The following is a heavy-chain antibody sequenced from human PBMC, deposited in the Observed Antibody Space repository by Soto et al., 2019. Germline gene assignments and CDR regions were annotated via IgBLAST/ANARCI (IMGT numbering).Heavy chain of an antibody. CDR1: GGSIISSSYY. D-gene: IGHD3-3*01. Sequence: PSETLSLTCTVSGGSIISSSYYWGWIRQPPGKGLEWIGSIYYSGSTYYNPSLKSRVTISVDTSKNQFSLKLNSVTAADTAVYYCARQDFGSSYDLRNFDYWGQGTLVTVSS. J-gene: IGHJ4*02. CDR2: IYYSGST. CDR3: ARQDFGSSYDLRNFDY. V-gene: IGHV4-39*01.